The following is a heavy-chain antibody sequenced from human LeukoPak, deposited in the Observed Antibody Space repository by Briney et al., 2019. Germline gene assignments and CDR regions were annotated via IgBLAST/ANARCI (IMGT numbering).Heavy chain of an antibody. V-gene: IGHV3-9*01. J-gene: IGHJ4*02. CDR1: GFTFDDYA. Sequence: GGSLRLSCAASGFTFDDYAMHWVRQAPGKGLEWVSGISWSSGSIGYADSVKGRFTISRDNAKNSLYLQMNSLRAEDTALYYCAKVVARRYQLLPDYWGQGTLVTVSS. D-gene: IGHD2-2*01. CDR2: ISWSSGSI. CDR3: AKVVARRYQLLPDY.